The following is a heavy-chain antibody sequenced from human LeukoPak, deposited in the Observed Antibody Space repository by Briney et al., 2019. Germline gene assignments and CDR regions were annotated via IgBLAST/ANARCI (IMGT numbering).Heavy chain of an antibody. CDR1: GGSISSYY. CDR3: ARDVGAGIAAAFDY. D-gene: IGHD6-13*01. Sequence: SETLSLTCTVSGGSISSYYWSWIRQPPGKGLEWIGYIYYSGSTNYNPSLKSRVTISVDTSKNHFSLRLTSVTAADTAVYYCARDVGAGIAAAFDYWGQGTLVTVSS. CDR2: IYYSGST. V-gene: IGHV4-59*01. J-gene: IGHJ4*02.